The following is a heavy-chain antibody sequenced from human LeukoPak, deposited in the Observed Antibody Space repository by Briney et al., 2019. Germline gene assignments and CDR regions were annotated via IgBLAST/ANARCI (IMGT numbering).Heavy chain of an antibody. Sequence: SETLSLTCAVYGGSFSGYYWSWIRRPPGKGLEWIGEINHSGSTNYNPSLKSRVTISVDTSKNQFSLKLSSVTAADTAVYYCARDTAAHYYGMDVWGQGTTVTVSS. D-gene: IGHD6-13*01. CDR3: ARDTAAHYYGMDV. CDR2: INHSGST. CDR1: GGSFSGYY. J-gene: IGHJ6*02. V-gene: IGHV4-34*01.